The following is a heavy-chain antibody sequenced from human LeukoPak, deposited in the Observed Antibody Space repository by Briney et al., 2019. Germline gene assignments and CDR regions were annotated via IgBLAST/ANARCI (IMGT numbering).Heavy chain of an antibody. J-gene: IGHJ4*02. CDR3: ARVRGYSYGYTDY. V-gene: IGHV3-30*04. Sequence: GGPLRLSCAASGFTFSSYAMHWVRQAPGKGLEWVAVISYDGSNKYYADSVKGRFTISRDNSKNTLYLQMNSLRAEDTAVYYCARVRGYSYGYTDYWGQGTLVTVSS. CDR2: ISYDGSNK. D-gene: IGHD5-18*01. CDR1: GFTFSSYA.